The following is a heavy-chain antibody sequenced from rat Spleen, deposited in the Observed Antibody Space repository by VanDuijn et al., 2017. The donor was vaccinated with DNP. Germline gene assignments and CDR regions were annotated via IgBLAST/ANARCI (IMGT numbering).Heavy chain of an antibody. J-gene: IGHJ2*01. CDR2: ITNSGDSA. CDR3: ATYYGFNSYFFDY. D-gene: IGHD1-9*01. Sequence: EVQLVESGGDLVQPRRSLKLSCVASGFTFINYWLTWIRQVPGKELEWVASITNSGDSAYYSDSVKGRFTISRDNAKNTLYLQMNSLRSEDTATYFCATYYGFNSYFFDYWGQGVMVTVSS. V-gene: IGHV5-31*01. CDR1: GFTFINYW.